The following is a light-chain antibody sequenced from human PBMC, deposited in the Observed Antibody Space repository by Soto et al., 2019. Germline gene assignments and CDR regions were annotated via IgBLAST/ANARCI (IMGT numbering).Light chain of an antibody. CDR2: EAS. J-gene: IGKJ2*01. Sequence: EIVLTQSPATLSLSPGERATLSCRASQSVDNYLAWYQQKPGQTPRLIIYEASIRATGIPVRFSGSGSGTDLTLTIGSLEPEDFAVYYCQQRSKWPPYTFGQGTKVEIK. CDR1: QSVDNY. CDR3: QQRSKWPPYT. V-gene: IGKV3-11*01.